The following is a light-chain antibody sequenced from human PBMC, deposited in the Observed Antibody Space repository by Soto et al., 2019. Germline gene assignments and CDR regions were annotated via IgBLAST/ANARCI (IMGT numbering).Light chain of an antibody. V-gene: IGKV3-20*01. J-gene: IGKJ2*01. CDR3: QQYGSSPYT. CDR2: GAS. Sequence: EIVLMQSPGTMSLSRGERATLSCRASQSVSSSYLAWYQQKPGEAPRLLIYGASSRATVIPDRFSGSGSRTDFTPTISRLEPEDFAVYYFQQYGSSPYTVGQGTTV. CDR1: QSVSSSY.